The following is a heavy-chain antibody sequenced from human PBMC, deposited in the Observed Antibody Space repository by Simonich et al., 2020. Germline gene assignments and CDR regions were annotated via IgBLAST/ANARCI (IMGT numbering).Heavy chain of an antibody. CDR3: ARCGLVNYDILTGYHNWFDP. J-gene: IGHJ5*02. CDR2: INHRGRT. V-gene: IGHV4-34*01. D-gene: IGHD3-9*01. Sequence: QVQLQQWGAGLLKPSETLSLTCAVYGGSFSGYYWSWIRQPPGKGREWIGEINHRGRTNSNPALRGGVTISVDTSKNRCSLKLSSVTAADTAVYYCARCGLVNYDILTGYHNWFDPWGQGTLVTVSS. CDR1: GGSFSGYY.